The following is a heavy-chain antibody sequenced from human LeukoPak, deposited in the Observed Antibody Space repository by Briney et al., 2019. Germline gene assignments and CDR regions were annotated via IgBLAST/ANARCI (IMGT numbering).Heavy chain of an antibody. J-gene: IGHJ6*02. V-gene: IGHV3-33*01. CDR2: ICYDGSNK. D-gene: IGHD4-11*01. CDR3: ARPYYSNYYYYGMDV. CDR1: GFTFSSNG. Sequence: GGSLRLSCAASGFTFSSNGMHWVRQAPGKGLEGVGVICYDGSNKYYADSVKGRFTISRDNSKNTLYLQMNSLRAEDTAVYYCARPYYSNYYYYGMDVWGQGTTVTVSS.